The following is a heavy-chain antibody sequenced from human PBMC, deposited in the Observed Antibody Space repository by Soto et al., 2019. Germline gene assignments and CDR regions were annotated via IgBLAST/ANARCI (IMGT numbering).Heavy chain of an antibody. CDR3: ARDLRAGGGH. CDR1: GYTLSDAN. Sequence: QVQLVQSGAEVKKPGASVKGSCKASGYTLSDANINWVRQAPGQGPEWMGIINPRADSTNYAQKFQGRVTLTRDTSTSVVYMELSSLRAEDTAVYYCARDLRAGGGHWGQGTLVTVSS. CDR2: INPRADST. D-gene: IGHD1-26*01. V-gene: IGHV1-46*01. J-gene: IGHJ4*02.